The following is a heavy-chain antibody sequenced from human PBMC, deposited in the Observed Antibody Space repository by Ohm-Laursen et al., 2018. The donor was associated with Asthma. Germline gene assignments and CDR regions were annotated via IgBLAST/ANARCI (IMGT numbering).Heavy chain of an antibody. CDR1: GFTFSSYW. CDR2: INSDGSST. J-gene: IGHJ6*02. D-gene: IGHD3-3*01. Sequence: SLRLSCAASGFTFSSYWMHWVRQAPGKGLVWVSRINSDGSSTSYADSVKGRFTISRDNAKNTLYLQMNSLRAEDTAVYYCAREVPPYYDFWSGYQNYGMDVWGQGTTVTVSS. V-gene: IGHV3-74*01. CDR3: AREVPPYYDFWSGYQNYGMDV.